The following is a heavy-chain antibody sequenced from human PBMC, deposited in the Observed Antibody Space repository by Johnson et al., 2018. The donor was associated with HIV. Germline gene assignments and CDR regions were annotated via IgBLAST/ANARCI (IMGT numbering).Heavy chain of an antibody. V-gene: IGHV3-30*02. CDR1: GFTFSSYG. Sequence: QVQLVESGGGVVQPGGSLRLSCAASGFTFSSYGMHWVRQAPGKGLEWVAFIRYDGSNKYYADSVKGRFTISRDNSKNTLYLQMNSLRAEDTAVYYCTTDCITMVQGDAFDIWGQGTMVTVSS. CDR2: IRYDGSNK. D-gene: IGHD3-10*01. J-gene: IGHJ3*02. CDR3: TTDCITMVQGDAFDI.